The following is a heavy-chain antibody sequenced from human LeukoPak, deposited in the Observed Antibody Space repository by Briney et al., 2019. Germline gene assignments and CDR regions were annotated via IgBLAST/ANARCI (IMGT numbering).Heavy chain of an antibody. D-gene: IGHD1-26*01. CDR3: ARGEGGYYQAY. V-gene: IGHV3-23*01. J-gene: IGHJ4*02. CDR1: GFSFSSYA. CDR2: ITASSDST. Sequence: GGSLRLSCVGSGFSFSSYAMTWVRQAPGKGLGWVSTITASSDSTFYADSVKGRFTISRDDSNNTLYLQMNSLRAEDTAVYYCARGEGGYYQAYWGQGALVTVSS.